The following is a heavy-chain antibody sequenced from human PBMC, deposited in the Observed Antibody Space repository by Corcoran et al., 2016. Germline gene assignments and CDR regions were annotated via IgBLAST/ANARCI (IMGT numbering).Heavy chain of an antibody. D-gene: IGHD3-22*01. J-gene: IGHJ4*02. CDR2: ISYDGSNK. CDR3: AKTYYYDSSGPPDY. Sequence: QVQLVESGGGVVQPGRSLRLSCAASGFTFSSYGMHWVRQAPGKGLEWVAVISYDGSNKYYADSVKGRFTISRDNSKNTLYLQMNSLRDEDTAVYYCAKTYYYDSSGPPDYWGQGTLVTVSS. CDR1: GFTFSSYG. V-gene: IGHV3-30*18.